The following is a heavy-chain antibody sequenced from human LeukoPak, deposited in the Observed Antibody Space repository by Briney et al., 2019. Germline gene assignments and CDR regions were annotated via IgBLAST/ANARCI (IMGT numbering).Heavy chain of an antibody. CDR1: GFTFSSYA. J-gene: IGHJ2*01. CDR3: AKDQVYLQLWSAPYWYFDL. Sequence: GGSLRLSCAASGFTFSSYAMSWVRQAPGKGLEWVSAISGSGGSTYYADSVKGRFTISRDNSKNTLYLQMNSLRAEDTAVYYCAKDQVYLQLWSAPYWYFDLWGRGTLVTVSS. CDR2: ISGSGGST. D-gene: IGHD5-18*01. V-gene: IGHV3-23*01.